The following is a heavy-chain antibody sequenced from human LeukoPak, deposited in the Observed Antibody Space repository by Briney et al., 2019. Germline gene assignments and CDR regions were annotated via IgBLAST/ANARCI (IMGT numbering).Heavy chain of an antibody. Sequence: GGSLRLSCAASGLTFANAWMSWVRQAPGKGLEWVARIISKTSGGTTDYAAPVKGRFTISRDDSKTTLYLQMKSLKPEHPAVYYCTTYRYNYGSTGSSYFAFWGQGTLVTVSS. D-gene: IGHD5-18*01. V-gene: IGHV3-15*01. CDR3: TTYRYNYGSTGSSYFAF. CDR2: IISKTSGGTT. CDR1: GLTFANAW. J-gene: IGHJ4*02.